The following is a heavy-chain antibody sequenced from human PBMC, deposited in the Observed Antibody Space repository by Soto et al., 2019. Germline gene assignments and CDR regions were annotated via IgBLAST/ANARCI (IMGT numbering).Heavy chain of an antibody. CDR1: GFTFRTYA. CDR2: ISSDGDST. V-gene: IGHV3-23*01. Sequence: EVHLLESGGDLVQPGGSLRLSCAASGFTFRTYALNWVRQSPGKGLEWVSTISSDGDSTYYVDSVKGRFTVSRDNSKNTMYLQMNSLRAEDTALYFCARAPSTGNADYWGQGTLVTVSS. J-gene: IGHJ4*02. D-gene: IGHD3-9*01. CDR3: ARAPSTGNADY.